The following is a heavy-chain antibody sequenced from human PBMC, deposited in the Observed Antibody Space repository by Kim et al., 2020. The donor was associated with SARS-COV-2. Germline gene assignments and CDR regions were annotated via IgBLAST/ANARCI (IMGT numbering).Heavy chain of an antibody. Sequence: GGSLRLSCAPSGFTFSSYGIHWVRQAPGKGLEWVALISYDGGNKYYSDSVKGRFTISRDNSKNTLYLQMNSLRAEDTAVYYYARPASGRYTAYFDYWGQGTLVTVSS. CDR2: ISYDGGNK. V-gene: IGHV3-33*05. J-gene: IGHJ4*02. CDR1: GFTFSSYG. CDR3: ARPASGRYTAYFDY. D-gene: IGHD3-10*01.